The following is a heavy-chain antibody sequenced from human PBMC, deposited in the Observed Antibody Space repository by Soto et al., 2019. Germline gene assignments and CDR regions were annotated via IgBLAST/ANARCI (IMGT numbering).Heavy chain of an antibody. CDR1: GFTFSNSG. V-gene: IGHV3-15*07. J-gene: IGHJ4*02. Sequence: PGGSLRLSCAASGFTFSNSGMNWVRQAPGRGLEWVGRIKSKTDGGTTDYAAPVKGRFTISRDDSKNTLYLQMNSLRAEDTAVYYCARNYYDSGGGFDYWGQGTLVTVSS. CDR2: IKSKTDGGTT. D-gene: IGHD3-22*01. CDR3: ARNYYDSGGGFDY.